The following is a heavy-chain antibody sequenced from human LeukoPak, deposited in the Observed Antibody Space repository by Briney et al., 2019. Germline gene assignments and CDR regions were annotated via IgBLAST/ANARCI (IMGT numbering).Heavy chain of an antibody. V-gene: IGHV5-10-1*01. CDR2: IDPSDSYT. Sequence: GESLLISGEGAGSIFTSYWIRGGRQLPGKGVEWMGRIDPSDSYTNYSPSFQGHVTISADKSISTAYLQWSSLKASDTAMYYCARSGYCSGGSCYTSRDYYYYYGMDVWGKGTTVTVSS. CDR3: ARSGYCSGGSCYTSRDYYYYYGMDV. CDR1: GSIFTSYW. J-gene: IGHJ6*04. D-gene: IGHD2-15*01.